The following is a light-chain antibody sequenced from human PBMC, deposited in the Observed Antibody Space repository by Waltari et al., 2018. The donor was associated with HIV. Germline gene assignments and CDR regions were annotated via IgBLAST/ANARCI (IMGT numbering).Light chain of an antibody. CDR3: QNYNSAPLT. V-gene: IGKV1-27*01. Sequence: DIQMTQSPSSLSASVGDRVTITCRASQGISIYLAWYPQKPGKGPKLLIYKASTLHPGVPSRFSGSGSGTDFTLTISSLQPEDVSTYYCQNYNSAPLTFGPGTKVEIK. CDR1: QGISIY. CDR2: KAS. J-gene: IGKJ1*01.